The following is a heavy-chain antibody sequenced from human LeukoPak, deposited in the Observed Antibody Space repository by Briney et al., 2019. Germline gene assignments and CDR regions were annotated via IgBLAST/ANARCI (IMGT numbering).Heavy chain of an antibody. CDR2: INHSGST. CDR3: ATSMVRGVYADAAFDI. D-gene: IGHD3-10*01. J-gene: IGHJ3*02. CDR1: GGSFSGYY. Sequence: TSETLSLTCAVYGGSFSGYYWSWIRQPPGKGLEWIGEINHSGSTNYNPSLKSRVTISVDTSKNQFSLKLSSVTAADTAVYYCATSMVRGVYADAAFDIWGQGTMVTVSS. V-gene: IGHV4-34*01.